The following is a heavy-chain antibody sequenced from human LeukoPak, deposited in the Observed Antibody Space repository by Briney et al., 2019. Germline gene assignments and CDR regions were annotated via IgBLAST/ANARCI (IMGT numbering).Heavy chain of an antibody. D-gene: IGHD2-15*01. CDR3: ARSPGQCSGGSCATGY. J-gene: IGHJ4*02. CDR2: INGDGSST. Sequence: GGSLRLSCAASGFTFSSYWIHWVRQAPGKGLVWVSRINGDGSSTNYADSVKGRFTISRDNAKNTLYLQMNSLRAEDTAVYYCARSPGQCSGGSCATGYWGQGTLVTVSS. V-gene: IGHV3-74*01. CDR1: GFTFSSYW.